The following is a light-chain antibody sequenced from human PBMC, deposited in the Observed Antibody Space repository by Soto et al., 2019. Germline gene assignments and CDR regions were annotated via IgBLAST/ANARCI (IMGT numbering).Light chain of an antibody. J-gene: IGKJ4*02. CDR3: QQYDSLPPFALK. CDR1: QSVSISY. Sequence: EIVLTQSPGTLSLSPGERATLSCRASQSVSISYLAWYQQRPGQAPRLIIYGASSRATGIPDRFSGSGSGTDFTLTINRLEPEDFAVYYCQQYDSLPPFALKFGGGT. V-gene: IGKV3-20*01. CDR2: GAS.